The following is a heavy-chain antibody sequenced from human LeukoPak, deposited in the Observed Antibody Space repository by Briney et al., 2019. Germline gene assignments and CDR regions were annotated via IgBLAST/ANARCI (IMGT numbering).Heavy chain of an antibody. J-gene: IGHJ1*01. CDR2: ISYDGSNK. CDR3: ARAPGSSSSAEYFQH. D-gene: IGHD6-6*01. CDR1: GFTFSSYA. V-gene: IGHV3-30*04. Sequence: GGSLRLSCVASGFTFSSYAMHWVRQAPGKGLEWVSVISYDGSNKYYADSVKGRFTISRDSSKNTLYLQMNSLRAEDTAMYYCARAPGSSSSAEYFQHWGQGTLVTVSS.